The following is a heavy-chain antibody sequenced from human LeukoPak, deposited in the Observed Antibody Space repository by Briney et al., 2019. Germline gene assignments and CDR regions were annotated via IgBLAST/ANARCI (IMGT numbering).Heavy chain of an antibody. CDR2: IYYSGST. D-gene: IGHD4-11*01. CDR3: ATDDYSNYGY. J-gene: IGHJ4*02. V-gene: IGHV4-39*01. Sequence: TGGSLRLSCAASGFTFSSYWMSWVRQPPGKGLEWIGSIYYSGSTYYNPSLKSRVTISVDTSKNQFSLKLSSVTAADTAVYYCATDDYSNYGYWGQGTLVTVSS. CDR1: GFTFSSYW.